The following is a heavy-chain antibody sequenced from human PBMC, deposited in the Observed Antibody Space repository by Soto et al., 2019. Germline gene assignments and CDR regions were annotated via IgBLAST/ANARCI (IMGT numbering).Heavy chain of an antibody. J-gene: IGHJ4*02. V-gene: IGHV3-30-3*01. CDR1: GLTFNIFA. CDR2: ISYDGREI. CDR3: ASDPLAVTGSFVDY. Sequence: GGSLRLSCVPSGLTFNIFAFHWVRQAPGKGLEWLSVISYDGREIHYSESVKGRFTISRDSSTNTVYLEMNSLRYEDTAVYYCASDPLAVTGSFVDYWGQGTLVTVSS. D-gene: IGHD3-9*01.